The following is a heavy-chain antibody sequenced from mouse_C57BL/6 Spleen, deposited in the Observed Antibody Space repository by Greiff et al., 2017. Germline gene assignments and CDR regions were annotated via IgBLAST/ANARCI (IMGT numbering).Heavy chain of an antibody. D-gene: IGHD2-2*01. J-gene: IGHJ1*03. CDR1: GFTFTDYY. CDR2: VYPYNGGT. CDR3: ARGIYYGYDGDWYFDV. V-gene: IGHV1-36*01. Sequence: VQLQQSGPVLVKPGPSVKISCKASGFTFTDYYMHWVKQSHGKSLEWIGLVYPYNGGTSYNQKFKGKAKLTVDPSSSTAYMELNNLTSEDSAVYYCARGIYYGYDGDWYFDVWGTGTTVTVSS.